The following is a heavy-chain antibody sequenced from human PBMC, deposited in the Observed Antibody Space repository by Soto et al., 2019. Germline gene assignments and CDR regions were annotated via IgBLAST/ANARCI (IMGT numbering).Heavy chain of an antibody. V-gene: IGHV3-23*01. CDR1: GFTFSSYA. J-gene: IGHJ6*02. D-gene: IGHD3-16*02. CDR3: ATGRVVIFYYGMEV. Sequence: EVQLLESGGGLVQPGGSLRLSCAASGFTFSSYAMSWVRQAPGKGLEWVSAISGSGGSTYYAYSVKGRFTISRDNPKNAAYLQMNRLRAEDTAVYYCATGRVVIFYYGMEVWGQGPAFSDSS. CDR2: ISGSGGST.